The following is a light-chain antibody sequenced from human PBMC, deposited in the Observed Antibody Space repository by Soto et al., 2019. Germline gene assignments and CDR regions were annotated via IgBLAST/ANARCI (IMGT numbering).Light chain of an antibody. V-gene: IGKV2-24*01. CDR1: QSLVHSDGNTS. CDR2: QIS. Sequence: DIVMTQTPLSSPGTLGQVASISCRSSQSLVHSDGNTSWSWLQQRPGQPPRGLLYQISNRFSGVPHRFSGTGEGADFPLKINGVEAEDVGVYYCMQGTQFPLTFGGGTKV. CDR3: MQGTQFPLT. J-gene: IGKJ4*01.